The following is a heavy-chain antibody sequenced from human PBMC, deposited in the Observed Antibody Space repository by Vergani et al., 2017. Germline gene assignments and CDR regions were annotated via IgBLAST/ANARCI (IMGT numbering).Heavy chain of an antibody. Sequence: QVQLQESGPGLVKPSETLSLTCTVSGDSVSSGSYYWSWIRKSPGKGLEWIGYIYYSGSTNYNPSLKSRVTISVDTSKNQFSLKMRSVTAADTAVYYCARVLSRSTIGRGSSHYRYGLDVWGQGTTVTVSS. CDR1: GDSVSSGSYY. J-gene: IGHJ6*02. D-gene: IGHD3-10*01. CDR3: ARVLSRSTIGRGSSHYRYGLDV. V-gene: IGHV4-61*01. CDR2: IYYSGST.